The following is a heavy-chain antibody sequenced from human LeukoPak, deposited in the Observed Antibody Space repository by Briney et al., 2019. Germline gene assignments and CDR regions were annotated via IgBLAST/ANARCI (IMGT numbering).Heavy chain of an antibody. V-gene: IGHV3-7*03. CDR1: GFNFTTYW. D-gene: IGHD2-2*01. Sequence: GGSLRLSCAASGFNFTTYWMTWVRQAPGKGLEWVANIYGDGSRKNYLDSVKGRFTISRDNTKNSVYLQMNSLRSDDTAVYYCATSRGYCSSTSCRDDYYFDYWGQGTLVTVSS. J-gene: IGHJ4*02. CDR2: IYGDGSRK. CDR3: ATSRGYCSSTSCRDDYYFDY.